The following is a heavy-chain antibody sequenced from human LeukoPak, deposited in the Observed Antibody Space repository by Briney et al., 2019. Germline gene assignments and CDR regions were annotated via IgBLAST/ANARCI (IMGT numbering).Heavy chain of an antibody. CDR2: INSDGSTT. CDR1: GFTFSSYW. J-gene: IGHJ4*02. Sequence: GGSLRLSCAASGFTFSSYWMHWVRQAPGKGLVWVSRINSDGSTTNYADYVKGRFTVSRDNAKNTLYLQMNSLRAEDTAVYYCARRSSGSPPYYFDYWGQGTLVTVSS. D-gene: IGHD1-26*01. V-gene: IGHV3-74*01. CDR3: ARRSSGSPPYYFDY.